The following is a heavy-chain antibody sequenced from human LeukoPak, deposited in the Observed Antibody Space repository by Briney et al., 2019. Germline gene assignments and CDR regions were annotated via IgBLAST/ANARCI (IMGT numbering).Heavy chain of an antibody. V-gene: IGHV3-11*01. D-gene: IGHD2-2*01. J-gene: IGHJ4*02. Sequence: GGSLRLSCAASGFTFSDYYMSWIRQAPGKGLEWISYISSSGSTIYSADSVKGRFTISRDNAKNSLYLQLNSLRAEDTAVYYCARGGYCSSTSCHARRPFDYWGQGTLVTVSS. CDR3: ARGGYCSSTSCHARRPFDY. CDR1: GFTFSDYY. CDR2: ISSSGSTI.